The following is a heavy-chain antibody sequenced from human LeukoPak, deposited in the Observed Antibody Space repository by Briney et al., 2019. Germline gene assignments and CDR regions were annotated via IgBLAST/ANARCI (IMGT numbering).Heavy chain of an antibody. J-gene: IGHJ4*02. V-gene: IGHV3-20*04. CDR3: AILTGYSSQ. CDR2: INWNGGST. D-gene: IGHD6-13*01. Sequence: GGSLRLSCAASGFIFDDFGMSWVRQAPGKGLEWVSGINWNGGSTGYADSVKGRFTISRDNAKSSLYLQMNSPRAEDTALYYCAILTGYSSQWGQGTLVTVSS. CDR1: GFIFDDFG.